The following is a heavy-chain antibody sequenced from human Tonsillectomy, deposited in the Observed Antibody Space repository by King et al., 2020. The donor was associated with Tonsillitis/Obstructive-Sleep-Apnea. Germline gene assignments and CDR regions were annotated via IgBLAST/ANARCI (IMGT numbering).Heavy chain of an antibody. CDR3: AKDLSRGYQLLYNYYSYGMDV. D-gene: IGHD2-2*02. V-gene: IGHV3-23*04. CDR2: IRDSGDST. CDR1: GFTFSDYA. Sequence: VQLVESGGGLVQPGGSLRLSCAASGFTFSDYAMSWVRQAPGKGLEWVSAIRDSGDSTYYTDSVKGRFTISRDNSKNTLYLQMNSLRAEDTAVYYCAKDLSRGYQLLYNYYSYGMDVWGQGTTVTVSS. J-gene: IGHJ6*02.